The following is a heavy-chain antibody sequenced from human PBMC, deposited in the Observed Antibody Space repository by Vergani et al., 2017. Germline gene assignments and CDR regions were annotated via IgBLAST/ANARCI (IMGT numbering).Heavy chain of an antibody. Sequence: QVQLVQSGAEVGKPGASVKISCKASGYTFTSYGISWVRQAPGQGLEWMGWISAYNGNTNYAQKLQGRVTMTTDTSTSTAYMELRSLRSDDTAVYYCARQVGDSSSWYGVYYYYGMDVWGQGTTVTVSS. CDR3: ARQVGDSSSWYGVYYYYGMDV. D-gene: IGHD6-13*01. V-gene: IGHV1-18*01. CDR2: ISAYNGNT. CDR1: GYTFTSYG. J-gene: IGHJ6*02.